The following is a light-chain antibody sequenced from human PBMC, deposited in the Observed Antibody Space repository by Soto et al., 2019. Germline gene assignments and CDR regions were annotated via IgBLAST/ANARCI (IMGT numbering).Light chain of an antibody. CDR3: EQYDNYPLT. CDR1: QSVRSW. J-gene: IGKJ4*01. Sequence: DIQMTQSPATLSASVGDRVTITCPAFQSVRSWFAWYQQKPGTAPKPLIFDASRFESGGPSRFHGSASGTEFTLTISSLQTDNCAPFYCEQYDNYPLTFGGGTTV. CDR2: DAS. V-gene: IGKV1-5*01.